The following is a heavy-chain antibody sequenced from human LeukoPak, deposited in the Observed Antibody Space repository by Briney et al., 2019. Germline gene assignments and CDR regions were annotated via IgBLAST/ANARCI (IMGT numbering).Heavy chain of an antibody. D-gene: IGHD3-10*01. Sequence: GGSLRLSCAASGFTFSSYAMSWVRQAPGKGLEWVSAISGSGGITYYADSVKGRFTISRDNSRNTVFLQMKSLTAEDTAVYYCAKEVRESAWFYFDYWGQGTLATVSS. J-gene: IGHJ4*02. CDR2: ISGSGGIT. V-gene: IGHV3-23*01. CDR1: GFTFSSYA. CDR3: AKEVRESAWFYFDY.